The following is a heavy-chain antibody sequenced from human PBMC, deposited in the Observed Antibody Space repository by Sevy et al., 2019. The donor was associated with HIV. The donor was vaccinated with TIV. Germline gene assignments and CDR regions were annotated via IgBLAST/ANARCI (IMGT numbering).Heavy chain of an antibody. V-gene: IGHV3-33*01. J-gene: IGHJ4*02. CDR1: GFNLSNYA. CDR3: ARGGYYYDNAAYYALDS. Sequence: GGSLRLSCAATGFNLSNYAMHWVRQAPGKGMEWVAIIWSDGAYQYHGYSVKGRFTISRDNSKNTLYLQMNNVRVEDTAVYYCARGGYYYDNAAYYALDSWGQGTLVTVSS. D-gene: IGHD3-22*01. CDR2: IWSDGAYQ.